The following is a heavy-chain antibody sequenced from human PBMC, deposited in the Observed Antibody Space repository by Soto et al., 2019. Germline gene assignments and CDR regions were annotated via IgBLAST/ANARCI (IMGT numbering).Heavy chain of an antibody. CDR1: GYTFTSYY. CDR2: INPDSGVT. D-gene: IGHD2-8*01. Sequence: QAQLVQSGAEVKKPGASVKVSCKASGYTFTSYYMHWVRQAPGQGLEWMGWINPDSGVTYYPHKFQDRVTMTRDTSISTAYMELSRLTSDDTALYYCARDRGVRDVWGQGTTVIVSS. V-gene: IGHV1-2*02. CDR3: ARDRGVRDV. J-gene: IGHJ6*02.